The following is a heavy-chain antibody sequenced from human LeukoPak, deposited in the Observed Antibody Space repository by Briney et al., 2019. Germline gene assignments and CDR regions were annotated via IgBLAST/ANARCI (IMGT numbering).Heavy chain of an antibody. CDR3: ARGPYYGSGSYSKSRFDY. J-gene: IGHJ4*02. D-gene: IGHD3-10*01. CDR1: GGSFSGYY. V-gene: IGHV4-34*01. Sequence: PSETLSLTCAVYGGSFSGYYWSWIRQPPGEGLEWIGEINHSGSTNYNPSLKSRVTISVDTSKNQFSLKLSSVTAADTAVYYCARGPYYGSGSYSKSRFDYWGQGTLVTVSS. CDR2: INHSGST.